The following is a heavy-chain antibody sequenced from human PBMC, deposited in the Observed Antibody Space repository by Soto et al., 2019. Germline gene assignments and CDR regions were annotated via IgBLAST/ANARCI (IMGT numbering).Heavy chain of an antibody. V-gene: IGHV4-61*01. CDR3: ARTKWELRPGIDY. CDR1: GVSIGSGTYY. J-gene: IGHJ4*02. Sequence: SETLSLTCTVSGVSIGSGTYYWNWIRQPPGKGLEWIGYIYYSGSTNYNPSLNSRVTISVDTARNQFSLKLTSVTAADTAVYYCARTKWELRPGIDYWGQGTLVTVPQ. D-gene: IGHD1-26*01. CDR2: IYYSGST.